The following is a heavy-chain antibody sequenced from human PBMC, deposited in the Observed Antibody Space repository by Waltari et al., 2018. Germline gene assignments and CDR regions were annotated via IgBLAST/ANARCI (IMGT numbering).Heavy chain of an antibody. CDR3: VRSAFLDV. J-gene: IGHJ6*02. CDR1: GFSFSTYC. Sequence: EVQLVESGGGLVQPGGSLRLSRAAAGFSFSTYCMNWARQAPGAGLVWVSRIKSDGRTTAYADSGKGRFTTTRDNAKNKMYMQRNSLRADDTAVYYCVRSAFLDVWGQGTTVTVPS. CDR2: IKSDGRTT. D-gene: IGHD3-16*01. V-gene: IGHV3-74*01.